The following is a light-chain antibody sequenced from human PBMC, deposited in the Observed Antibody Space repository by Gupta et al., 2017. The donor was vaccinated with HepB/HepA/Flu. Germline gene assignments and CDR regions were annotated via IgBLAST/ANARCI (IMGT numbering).Light chain of an antibody. V-gene: IGKV6-21*01. CDR3: QHRSYLPIT. CDR2: FAS. CDR1: QSIGSS. J-gene: IGKJ4*01. Sequence: EIVLTQSPDFQSVTPKEKVTITCRASQSIGSSLHWYQQKPDQSPKLLIKFASQYGSGVPSRFSGSGSGTDFTLTINSLEAEDAATYYCQHRSYLPITFGGGTKVEIK.